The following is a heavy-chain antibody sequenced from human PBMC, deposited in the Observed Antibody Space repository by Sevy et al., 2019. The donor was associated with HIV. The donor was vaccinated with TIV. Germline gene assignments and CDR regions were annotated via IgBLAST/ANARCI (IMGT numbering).Heavy chain of an antibody. D-gene: IGHD6-13*01. V-gene: IGHV3-23*01. CDR3: EGIATAGRDY. CDR1: AFTFNTHA. Sequence: GGSLRLSCAASAFTFNTHAMTWVRQAPGKGREWVSSITGPAYGTHYADSVKGRFTVSRDNSKNVLYLQMNSLRADDTAVYYCEGIATAGRDYWGQGTLVTVSS. J-gene: IGHJ4*02. CDR2: ITGPAYGT.